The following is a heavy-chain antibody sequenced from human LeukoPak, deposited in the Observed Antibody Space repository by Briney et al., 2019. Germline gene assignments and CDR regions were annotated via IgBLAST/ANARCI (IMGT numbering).Heavy chain of an antibody. D-gene: IGHD1-26*01. CDR2: IYYSGST. V-gene: IGHV4-59*01. Sequence: SETLSLTCTVSGGSIRSYYWSWIRQPPGKGLEWIGYIYYSGSTNYNPSLKSRVTISVDTSKNQFSLKLSSVTAADTAVYYCARDSLAIVGATKDYYYYYMDVWGKGTRSPSP. CDR1: GGSIRSYY. CDR3: ARDSLAIVGATKDYYYYYMDV. J-gene: IGHJ6*03.